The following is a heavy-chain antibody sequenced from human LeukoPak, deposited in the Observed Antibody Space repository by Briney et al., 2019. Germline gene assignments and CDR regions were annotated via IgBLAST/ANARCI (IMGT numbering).Heavy chain of an antibody. J-gene: IGHJ3*02. CDR2: IYYSGST. CDR1: GGSISSYY. D-gene: IGHD3-22*01. Sequence: SETLSLTCTVSGGSISSYYWGWIRQPPGKGLEWIASIYYSGSTYYNPSLKSRVTISVDTSKNQFSLKLSSVTAADTAVYFCARGPYSYDSSGAFDIWGQGTMVTVSS. V-gene: IGHV4-39*07. CDR3: ARGPYSYDSSGAFDI.